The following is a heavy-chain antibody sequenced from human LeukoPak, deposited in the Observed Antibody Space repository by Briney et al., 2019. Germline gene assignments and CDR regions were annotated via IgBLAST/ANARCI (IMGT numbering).Heavy chain of an antibody. Sequence: GGSLRLSCAASGFTFSTFAMIWVRQPPGKGLEWVSSIFPSGGEIHYADSVRGRFTISRDNSKSTLSLQMNSLRAEDTAVYYCAKEWGSTVTNWFDPWGQGTLVTVSS. D-gene: IGHD3-16*01. J-gene: IGHJ5*02. CDR1: GFTFSTFA. V-gene: IGHV3-23*01. CDR2: IFPSGGEI. CDR3: AKEWGSTVTNWFDP.